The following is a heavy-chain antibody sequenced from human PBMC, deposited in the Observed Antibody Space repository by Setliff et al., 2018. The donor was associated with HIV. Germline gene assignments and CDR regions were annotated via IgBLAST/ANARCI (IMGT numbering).Heavy chain of an antibody. Sequence: PSETLSLTCTVSGDPISTYYWSWVRKPPGKGLEWIGYVYYSGSTSYSPSLRGRVTMSVDPSKNQFSPKLNSVTAADTAIYYCARGNYDTSDYYTNFYYYYMDVWGKGTAVTVSS. CDR2: VYYSGST. CDR1: GDPISTYY. CDR3: ARGNYDTSDYYTNFYYYYMDV. V-gene: IGHV4-59*01. J-gene: IGHJ6*03. D-gene: IGHD3-22*01.